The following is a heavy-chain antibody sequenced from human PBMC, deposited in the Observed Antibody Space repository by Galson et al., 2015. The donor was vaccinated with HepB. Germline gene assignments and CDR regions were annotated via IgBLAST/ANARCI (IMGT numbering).Heavy chain of an antibody. CDR2: MNDNGRT. J-gene: IGHJ4*02. CDR3: ARAAYDTMYHFDY. CDR1: GGSFSGYS. V-gene: IGHV4-34*01. D-gene: IGHD3-10*02. Sequence: ETLSLTCAVYGGSFSGYSWDWIRQSPGKGLEWIGEMNDNGRTYYSPSLKSRVNISLDTSKNQFSLKLSSVTAADAAVYYCARAAYDTMYHFDYWGQGTLVTVSS.